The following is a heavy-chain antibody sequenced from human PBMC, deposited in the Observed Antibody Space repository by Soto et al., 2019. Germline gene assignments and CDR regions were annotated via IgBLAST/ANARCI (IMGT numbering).Heavy chain of an antibody. Sequence: GGSLRLSCAASGFTFSDYYMSWIRQAPGKGLEWVSYISSSGSTIYYADSVKGRFTISRDNAKNSLYLQMNSLRAEDTAVYYCARDDGRTALDAFDIWGQGTMVTVSS. CDR2: ISSSGSTI. D-gene: IGHD2-8*01. CDR3: ARDDGRTALDAFDI. CDR1: GFTFSDYY. J-gene: IGHJ3*02. V-gene: IGHV3-11*01.